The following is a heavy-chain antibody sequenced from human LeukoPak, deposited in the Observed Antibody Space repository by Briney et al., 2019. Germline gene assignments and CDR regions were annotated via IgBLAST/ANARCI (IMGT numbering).Heavy chain of an antibody. J-gene: IGHJ5*02. D-gene: IGHD5-12*01. CDR3: ARVVATIRSKWFDP. V-gene: IGHV4-34*01. CDR2: INHSGSI. Sequence: PSETLSLTCAVYGGSFSGYYWSWIRQPPGKGLEWIGEINHSGSINYNPSLKSRVTISVDTSKNQFSLKLSSVTAADTAVYYCARVVATIRSKWFDPWGQGTLVTVSS. CDR1: GGSFSGYY.